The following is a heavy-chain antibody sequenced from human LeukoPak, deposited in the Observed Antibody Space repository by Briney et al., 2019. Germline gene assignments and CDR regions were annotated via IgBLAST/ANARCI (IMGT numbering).Heavy chain of an antibody. J-gene: IGHJ4*02. D-gene: IGHD1-26*01. CDR1: GFTFTNYA. CDR2: ISASDVMT. CDR3: AKDRSIGTYYTFDH. V-gene: IGHV3-23*01. Sequence: PGGSLRLSCAASGFTFTNYAMTWVRQAPGKGLDWVSSISASDVMTYYADSVKGRFTVSRDTSKNSLYLQMSSLTAADTAVYYCAKDRSIGTYYTFDHWGQGTLVTVSS.